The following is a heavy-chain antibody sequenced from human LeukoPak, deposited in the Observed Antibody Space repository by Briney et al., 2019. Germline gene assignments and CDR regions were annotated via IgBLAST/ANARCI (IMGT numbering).Heavy chain of an antibody. CDR2: IYYSGST. Sequence: SETLSLTCTVSGGSISSSSYYWGWIRQPPGKGLEWIGSIYYSGSTYYNPSLKSRVTISVDTSKNQFSLKLSSVTAADTAVYYCARHRSSSWYLPYNWFDPWGQGTLVTVSS. D-gene: IGHD6-13*01. J-gene: IGHJ5*02. CDR1: GGSISSSSYY. CDR3: ARHRSSSWYLPYNWFDP. V-gene: IGHV4-39*01.